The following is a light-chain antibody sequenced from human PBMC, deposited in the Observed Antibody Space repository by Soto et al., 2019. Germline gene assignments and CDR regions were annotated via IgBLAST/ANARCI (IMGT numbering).Light chain of an antibody. Sequence: AIRMTQSPSSFSASTGDRVTITCRASQGISSYLAWYQQKPGKAPKLLIYAASTLQSGVPSRFSGSGSGTDFTLTISCXXSEDFATYYCQQYYSYPLTFGGGTKVEIX. V-gene: IGKV1-8*01. CDR1: QGISSY. CDR2: AAS. CDR3: QQYYSYPLT. J-gene: IGKJ4*01.